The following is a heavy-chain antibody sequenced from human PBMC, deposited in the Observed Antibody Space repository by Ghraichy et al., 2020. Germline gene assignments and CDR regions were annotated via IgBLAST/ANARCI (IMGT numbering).Heavy chain of an antibody. CDR1: GFTFSSYA. Sequence: GGSLRLSCAASGFTFSSYAMSWVRQAPGKGLEWVSGISGSGGRTYYADSVKGRFTISRDNSKNTLYLQTNSLRDEDTAVYHCAKVRLNSGWCFDYWAQGTLVTVSS. CDR2: ISGSGGRT. CDR3: AKVRLNSGWCFDY. J-gene: IGHJ4*02. V-gene: IGHV3-23*01. D-gene: IGHD6-19*01.